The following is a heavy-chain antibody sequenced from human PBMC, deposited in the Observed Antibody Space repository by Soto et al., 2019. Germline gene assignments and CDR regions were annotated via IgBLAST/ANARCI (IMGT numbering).Heavy chain of an antibody. Sequence: QVQLVQSGAEVKKPGSSVKVSCKASGGTFSSYAISWVRQAPGQGLEWMGGIIPIFGTANYAQKFQGRVTITADESTSTAYMELSSLRSEDTAVYYCARDRTTVSNVLTYYYYYGMYVWGQGTTVTVSS. CDR2: IIPIFGTA. V-gene: IGHV1-69*01. D-gene: IGHD4-17*01. CDR1: GGTFSSYA. CDR3: ARDRTTVSNVLTYYYYYGMYV. J-gene: IGHJ6*02.